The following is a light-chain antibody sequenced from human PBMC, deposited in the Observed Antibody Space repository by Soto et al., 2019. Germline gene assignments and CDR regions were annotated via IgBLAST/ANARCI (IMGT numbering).Light chain of an antibody. V-gene: IGLV2-8*01. Sequence: QSALTQPPSASGSPGQSVTISCTGTSSDVGGYNSVSWYQQHPGKAPKLMIYEVNKRPSVVPDRFSGSKSGNTASLTVSGLQAEDEADYYCSSYAGSNNVLFGGGTKLTVL. J-gene: IGLJ2*01. CDR1: SSDVGGYNS. CDR2: EVN. CDR3: SSYAGSNNVL.